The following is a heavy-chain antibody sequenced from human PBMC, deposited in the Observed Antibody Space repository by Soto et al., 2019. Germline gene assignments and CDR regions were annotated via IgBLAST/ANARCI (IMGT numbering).Heavy chain of an antibody. CDR3: ARDVVLVPTTMDV. J-gene: IGHJ6*02. D-gene: IGHD2-2*01. V-gene: IGHV1-18*01. Sequence: QVQLVQSGPEVKKPGASVKVSCKTSGYTFTSYGITWVRQAPGQGLEWMGWISGFNGKTKYVQKFQGRVTMTTDTSTSTAYMELRSLKSDDTAVDYWARDVVLVPTTMDVWGQGTTVTVSS. CDR2: ISGFNGKT. CDR1: GYTFTSYG.